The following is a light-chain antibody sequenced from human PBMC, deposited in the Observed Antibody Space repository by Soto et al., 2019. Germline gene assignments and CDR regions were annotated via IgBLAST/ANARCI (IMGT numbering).Light chain of an antibody. J-gene: IGKJ4*01. CDR3: QQRGDWPVT. Sequence: EIVVTQSPATLSVSPGEEATLACVASQSVSSYVAWYQQRPGQAPRLLIYDASQRATGIPTRFSGAGSGRAFTLTISSLAPEAFAVYYCQQRGDWPVTFGGGTRVE. V-gene: IGKV3-11*02. CDR2: DAS. CDR1: QSVSSY.